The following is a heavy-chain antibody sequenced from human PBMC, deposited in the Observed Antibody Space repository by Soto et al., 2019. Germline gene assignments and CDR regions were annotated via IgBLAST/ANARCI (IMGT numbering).Heavy chain of an antibody. CDR3: ARCIMLYYFDY. CDR2: IYHSGST. CDR1: GYSISSGYY. D-gene: IGHD2-8*01. V-gene: IGHV4-38-2*01. Sequence: PSETLSLTCAVSGYSISSGYYWGCIRQPPGKGLEWIGSIYHSGSTYYNPSLKSRVTISVDTSKNQFSLKLSSVTAADTAVYYCARCIMLYYFDYWGQGTLVTVSS. J-gene: IGHJ4*02.